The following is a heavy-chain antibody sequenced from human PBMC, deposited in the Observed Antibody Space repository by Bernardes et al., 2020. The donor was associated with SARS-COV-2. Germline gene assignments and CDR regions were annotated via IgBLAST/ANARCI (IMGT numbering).Heavy chain of an antibody. J-gene: IGHJ4*02. CDR3: ARDIMVYAY. D-gene: IGHD2-8*01. Sequence: GGSLRLSCAASGFTFSSYSMNWVRQAPGKGLEWVSYISSSSTIYYADSVKGRFTISRDNAKNSLYLQMNSLRAEDTAVYYCARDIMVYAYWGQGTLVTVSS. CDR1: GFTFSSYS. CDR2: ISSSSTI. V-gene: IGHV3-48*04.